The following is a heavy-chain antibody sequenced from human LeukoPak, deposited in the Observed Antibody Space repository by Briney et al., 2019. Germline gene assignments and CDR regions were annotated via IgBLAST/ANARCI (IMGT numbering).Heavy chain of an antibody. V-gene: IGHV3-20*04. J-gene: IGHJ5*02. D-gene: IGHD6-13*01. CDR3: AKYGSLAAADP. CDR1: GFTFDVYG. Sequence: TGGSLRLSCEASGFTFDVYGMSWVRQAPGKGLEWVSGINSNGGTTDYADSVKGRFTISRDNSKNTLYLQMNSLRAEDTAVYYCAKYGSLAAADPWGQGTLVTASS. CDR2: INSNGGTT.